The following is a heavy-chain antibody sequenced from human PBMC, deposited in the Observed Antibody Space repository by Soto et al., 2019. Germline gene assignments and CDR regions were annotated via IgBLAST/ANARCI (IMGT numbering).Heavy chain of an antibody. CDR2: IIPILGIA. Sequence: QVQLVQSGAEVKKPGSSVKVSCKASGGTFSSYTISWVRQAPGQGLEWMGRIIPILGIANYAQKFQGRVTIXXDXSXXTAYMELSSLRSEDTAVYYCARDFREYSSGWLDDYWGQGTLVTVSS. CDR3: ARDFREYSSGWLDDY. D-gene: IGHD6-19*01. J-gene: IGHJ4*02. CDR1: GGTFSSYT. V-gene: IGHV1-69*08.